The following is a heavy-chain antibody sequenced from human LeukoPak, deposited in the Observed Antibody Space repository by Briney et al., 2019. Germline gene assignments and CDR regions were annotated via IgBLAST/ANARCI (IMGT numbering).Heavy chain of an antibody. Sequence: ASVKVSCKASGYTFTVYYMHWVRQAPGQGLEWMGRINPNSGGTNYAQKFQGRVTMTRDTSISTAYMELSRLRSDDTAVYYCARVRGVSTRYYYYGMDVWGQGTTVTVSS. CDR2: INPNSGGT. J-gene: IGHJ6*02. D-gene: IGHD2-8*02. V-gene: IGHV1-2*06. CDR3: ARVRGVSTRYYYYGMDV. CDR1: GYTFTVYY.